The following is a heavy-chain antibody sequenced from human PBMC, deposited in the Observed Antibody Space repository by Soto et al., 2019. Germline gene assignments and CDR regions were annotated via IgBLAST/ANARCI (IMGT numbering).Heavy chain of an antibody. D-gene: IGHD3-22*01. CDR3: ARRKQRYDSRGPSPSDAFDI. CDR1: GYTFTSYG. V-gene: IGHV1-18*04. CDR2: ISAYNGNT. J-gene: IGHJ3*02. Sequence: GASVKVSCKASGYTFTSYGISWVRQAPGQGLEWMGWISAYNGNTNYAQKLQGRVTMTTDTSTSTAYMELRSLRSDDTAVYYCARRKQRYDSRGPSPSDAFDIWGQGTMVTVS.